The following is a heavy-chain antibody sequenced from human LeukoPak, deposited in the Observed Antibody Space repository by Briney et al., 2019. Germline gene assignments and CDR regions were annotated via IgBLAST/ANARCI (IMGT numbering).Heavy chain of an antibody. CDR3: GRKKWGVAAADY. CDR2: LNPNSGVT. D-gene: IGHD6-13*01. Sequence: ASVKVSCKASGYTFTDHYMHWVRQGPEQGLEWMGCLNPNSGVTKFAQKFKGRVTMTRDTSISTAYMDLSSLTSDDTGVYFCGRKKWGVAAADYWGQGTPVTVSS. V-gene: IGHV1-2*02. J-gene: IGHJ4*02. CDR1: GYTFTDHY.